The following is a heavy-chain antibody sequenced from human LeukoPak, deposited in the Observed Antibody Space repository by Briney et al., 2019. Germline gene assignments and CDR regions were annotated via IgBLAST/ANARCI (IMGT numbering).Heavy chain of an antibody. CDR2: INHSGST. V-gene: IGHV4-34*01. CDR1: GGSFSGYY. D-gene: IGHD1-26*01. Sequence: PSETLSLTCAVYGGSFSGYYWSWIRQPPGKGLEWIGEINHSGSTNYNPSLKSRVTISVDTSKNQFSLKLSSVTAADTAVYYCARGRHRGSYKGCFGDYWGQGTLVTVSS. J-gene: IGHJ4*02. CDR3: ARGRHRGSYKGCFGDY.